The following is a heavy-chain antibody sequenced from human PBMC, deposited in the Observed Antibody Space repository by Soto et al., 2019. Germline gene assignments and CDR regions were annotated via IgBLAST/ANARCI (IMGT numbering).Heavy chain of an antibody. J-gene: IGHJ6*02. CDR2: INHSGTT. D-gene: IGHD2-21*02. Sequence: PSETLSLTCAVSGGSFSGFYWTWIRQPPGEGLEWTGEINHSGTTNFNPSLRSRLTISLDSSKKHFSLNLTSMTAADAAVYYCARADRTLVTSYGLDVWGQGTTVTVSS. V-gene: IGHV4-34*01. CDR3: ARADRTLVTSYGLDV. CDR1: GGSFSGFY.